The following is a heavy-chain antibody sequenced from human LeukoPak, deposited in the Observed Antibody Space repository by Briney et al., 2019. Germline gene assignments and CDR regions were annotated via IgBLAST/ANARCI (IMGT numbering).Heavy chain of an antibody. CDR1: GFTFSSYG. D-gene: IGHD5-12*01. V-gene: IGHV3-30*18. J-gene: IGHJ4*02. CDR3: AKGSNRGVATIDY. Sequence: PGGSLRLSCEASGFTFSSYGMHWVRQAPGKGLDWVAVISYDGSNKYYADSVKGRFTISRDNSKNTLFLQMNSLRAEDTAVYYCAKGSNRGVATIDYWGQGTLVIVSS. CDR2: ISYDGSNK.